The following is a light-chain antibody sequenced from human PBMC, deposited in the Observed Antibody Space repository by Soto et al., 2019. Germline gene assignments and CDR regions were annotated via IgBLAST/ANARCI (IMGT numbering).Light chain of an antibody. Sequence: DIQMTQSPSSLSASVGDRVTITCRASHDISTFLAWYQQKPGKVPTILIYTASTLQSGVLSRFSGSGSGTDFTLTISSLQPEDVATYYCQKYNSAPWTFGQGTEVDIK. J-gene: IGKJ1*01. CDR1: HDISTF. V-gene: IGKV1-27*01. CDR2: TAS. CDR3: QKYNSAPWT.